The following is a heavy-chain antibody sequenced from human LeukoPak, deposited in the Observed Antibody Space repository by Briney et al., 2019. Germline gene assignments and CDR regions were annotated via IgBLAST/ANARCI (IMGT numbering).Heavy chain of an antibody. Sequence: SVKVSCKASGGTFSSYAISWVRQAPGHGLEWIGGIIPIFGTANYAQKFQGRVTITADESTSTAYMGLSSLRSEDTAVYYCARGSYSGYDLFDYWGQGTLVTVSS. V-gene: IGHV1-69*13. CDR2: IIPIFGTA. J-gene: IGHJ4*02. D-gene: IGHD5-12*01. CDR3: ARGSYSGYDLFDY. CDR1: GGTFSSYA.